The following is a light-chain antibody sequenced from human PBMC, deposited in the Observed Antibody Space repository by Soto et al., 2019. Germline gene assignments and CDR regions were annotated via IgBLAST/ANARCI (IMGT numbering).Light chain of an antibody. Sequence: EIVMTQSPATLSVSPGERATLSCRASQSVNSNLAWYQQKPGQAPRLPIYGASSRATGIPARFSGSGSGTEFTLTISRLEPDDFAVYYCRQYGTSPTFGQGTKVDIK. CDR1: QSVNSN. J-gene: IGKJ1*01. V-gene: IGKV3-15*01. CDR2: GAS. CDR3: RQYGTSPT.